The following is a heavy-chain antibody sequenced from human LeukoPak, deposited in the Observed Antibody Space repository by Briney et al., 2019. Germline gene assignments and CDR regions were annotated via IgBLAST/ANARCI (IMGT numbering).Heavy chain of an antibody. Sequence: SETLSLTCTVSGGSISSSSYYWAWIRQPPGKGLEWIGHIYYSGNTYSNPSLKSRVTISVDTSENQFSLRLSSVTAADTAVHYCARDRGVVAAIKWFWFDPWGQGTLVTVSS. CDR2: IYYSGNT. D-gene: IGHD2-15*01. CDR3: ARDRGVVAAIKWFWFDP. CDR1: GGSISSSSYY. J-gene: IGHJ5*02. V-gene: IGHV4-39*02.